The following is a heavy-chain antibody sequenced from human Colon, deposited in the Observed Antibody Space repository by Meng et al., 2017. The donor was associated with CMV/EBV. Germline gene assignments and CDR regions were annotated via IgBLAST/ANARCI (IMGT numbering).Heavy chain of an antibody. Sequence: LTCSVSGGSISSSKWWSLVRQSPEKGLEWIGEIFNSESTNYNPSLESRVTISVDKSKNQFSLKLNSVTAADTAVYYCARQSGWYCFDSWGPGTLVTVSS. CDR1: GGSISSSKW. D-gene: IGHD6-19*01. CDR2: IFNSEST. J-gene: IGHJ4*02. V-gene: IGHV4-4*02. CDR3: ARQSGWYCFDS.